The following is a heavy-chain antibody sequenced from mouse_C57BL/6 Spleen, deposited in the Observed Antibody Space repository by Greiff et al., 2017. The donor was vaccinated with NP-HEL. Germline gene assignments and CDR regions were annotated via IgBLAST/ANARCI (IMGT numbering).Heavy chain of an antibody. Sequence: VQLQQSGAELVKPGASVKLSCTASGFNITDYYMHWVKQRTEQGLEWIGRIDPEDGETRYDPKFQGKATITADTSSNTAYLQLSSLTSEDTAVYYCACNYGSSYWFAYWGQGTLVTVSA. V-gene: IGHV14-2*01. CDR2: IDPEDGET. CDR3: ACNYGSSYWFAY. D-gene: IGHD1-1*01. CDR1: GFNITDYY. J-gene: IGHJ3*01.